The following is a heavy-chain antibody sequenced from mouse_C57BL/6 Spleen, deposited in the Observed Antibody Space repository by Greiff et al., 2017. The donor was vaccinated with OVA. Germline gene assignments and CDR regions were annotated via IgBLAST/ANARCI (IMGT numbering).Heavy chain of an antibody. D-gene: IGHD2-2*01. CDR3: ARDGYGAWFAY. J-gene: IGHJ3*01. Sequence: EVKLVESGGGLVKPGGSLKLSCAASGFTFSDYGVHWVRQAPEKGLEWVAYISSGSSTIYYAATVKGRFTISRDNTKNTLFRQMTSLRSEDTAMYYCARDGYGAWFAYWGQGTLVTVSA. V-gene: IGHV5-17*01. CDR2: ISSGSSTI. CDR1: GFTFSDYG.